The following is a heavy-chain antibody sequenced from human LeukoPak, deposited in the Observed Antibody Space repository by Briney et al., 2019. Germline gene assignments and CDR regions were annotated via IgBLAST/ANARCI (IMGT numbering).Heavy chain of an antibody. J-gene: IGHJ4*02. V-gene: IGHV6-1*01. CDR1: GDSVSSNSGS. Sequence: SQTLSLTCAISGDSVSSNSGSWHWIRQSPSRGLEWLGRTYYRSKWYNDYAVSVNSRITINPDASNNQLSLQLNSVTPEDTAVYYCAGEKASMLDYWGQGTLVTVSS. D-gene: IGHD2/OR15-2a*01. CDR2: TYYRSKWYN. CDR3: AGEKASMLDY.